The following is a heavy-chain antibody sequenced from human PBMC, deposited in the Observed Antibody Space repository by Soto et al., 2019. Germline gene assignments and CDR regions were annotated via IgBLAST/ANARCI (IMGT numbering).Heavy chain of an antibody. CDR3: ARWQSVWCGYYFSDDYQYQMYV. V-gene: IGHV4-59*01. CDR1: GGSISSYY. D-gene: IGHD3-3*01. Sequence: SETLSLTCTVSGGSISSYYWSWIRQPPGKGLEWIGYIYYSGSTNYNPSLKSRVTISVDTSKNQFSLKLSSVTAADTAVYYCARWQSVWCGYYFSDDYQYQMYVSGQRSSVTGSS. J-gene: IGHJ6*02. CDR2: IYYSGST.